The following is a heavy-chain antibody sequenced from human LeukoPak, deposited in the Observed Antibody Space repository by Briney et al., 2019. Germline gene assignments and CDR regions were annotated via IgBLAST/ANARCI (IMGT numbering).Heavy chain of an antibody. Sequence: GRSLRLSCAASGFTFSGSAMHWVRQASGKGLEWVGRIRSKANSYATAYAASVKGRFTISRDDSKNTAYLQMNSLKTEDTAVYYCTRFDYFDAFDIWGQGTMVTVSS. CDR3: TRFDYFDAFDI. V-gene: IGHV3-73*01. CDR1: GFTFSGSA. D-gene: IGHD2/OR15-2a*01. CDR2: IRSKANSYAT. J-gene: IGHJ3*02.